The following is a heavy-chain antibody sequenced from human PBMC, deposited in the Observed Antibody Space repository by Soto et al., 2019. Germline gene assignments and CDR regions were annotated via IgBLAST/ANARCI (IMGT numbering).Heavy chain of an antibody. CDR2: ISYDGSNK. J-gene: IGHJ3*02. CDR1: GFTFSSYA. Sequence: GGSLRLSCAASGFTFSSYAMHWVRQAPGKGLEWVTVISYDGSNKYYADSVKGRFTISRDNSKNTLYLQMNSLRAEDTAVYYCASVLSVEFEQLVPDAFDIWGQGTMVTVSS. D-gene: IGHD6-6*01. CDR3: ASVLSVEFEQLVPDAFDI. V-gene: IGHV3-30-3*01.